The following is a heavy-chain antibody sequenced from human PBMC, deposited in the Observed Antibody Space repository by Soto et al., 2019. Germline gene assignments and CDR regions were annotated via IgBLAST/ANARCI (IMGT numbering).Heavy chain of an antibody. CDR2: ISYDGSNK. V-gene: IGHV3-30*18. CDR1: GFTFSSYG. D-gene: IGHD6-19*01. J-gene: IGHJ4*02. CDR3: AKDMGSGWDLDY. Sequence: QVQLVESGGGVVQPGRSLRLSCAASGFTFSSYGMHWVRQAPGKGLEWVAVISYDGSNKYYADSVKGRFTISRDNSKNTLYLQMNSLRAEDTAVYYCAKDMGSGWDLDYWGQGTLVTVSS.